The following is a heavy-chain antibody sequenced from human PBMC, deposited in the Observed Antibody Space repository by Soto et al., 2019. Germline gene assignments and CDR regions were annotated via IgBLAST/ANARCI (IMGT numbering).Heavy chain of an antibody. CDR2: ISSSSSYI. CDR1: GFTFISYS. D-gene: IGHD3-3*01. Sequence: AGGSLRLSCAASGFTFISYSMSWVRQAPGKGLKWVSSISSSSSYIYYADSVKGRFTISRDNSKNTLYLQMNSLRAEDTAVYYCAKAGYDFWSGPMSHYWGQGTLLTVSS. CDR3: AKAGYDFWSGPMSHY. V-gene: IGHV3-21*04. J-gene: IGHJ4*02.